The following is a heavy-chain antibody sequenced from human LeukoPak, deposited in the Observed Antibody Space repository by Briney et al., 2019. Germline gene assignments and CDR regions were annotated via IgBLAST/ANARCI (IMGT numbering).Heavy chain of an antibody. Sequence: HPGGSLRLSCVVSGLIFSGYSMIWVRQAPGKGLEWLYFMTTSGNTIFYAESVKDRFTISRDNAKKSLYLQMNSLRDEDTAVYYCTRVGGATAVTMYFEYWGQGTLVTVSS. J-gene: IGHJ4*02. CDR1: GLIFSGYS. CDR3: TRVGGATAVTMYFEY. CDR2: MTTSGNTI. D-gene: IGHD1-26*01. V-gene: IGHV3-48*02.